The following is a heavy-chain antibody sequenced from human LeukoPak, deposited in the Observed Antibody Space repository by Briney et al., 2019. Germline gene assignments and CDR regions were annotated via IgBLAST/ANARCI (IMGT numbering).Heavy chain of an antibody. V-gene: IGHV4-61*02. D-gene: IGHD6-13*01. CDR2: IYTSGST. J-gene: IGHJ4*02. CDR1: GGSISGNSYY. Sequence: SQTLSLTCTVSGGSISGNSYYWSWIRQPAGKGLEWIGRIYTSGSTNYNPSLKSRVSISVDTSKSQFSLNLSSVTAADTAVYYCARSWAGFDYWGQGTLVTVSS. CDR3: ARSWAGFDY.